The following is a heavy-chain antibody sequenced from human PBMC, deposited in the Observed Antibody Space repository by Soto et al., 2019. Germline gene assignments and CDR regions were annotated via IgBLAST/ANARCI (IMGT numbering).Heavy chain of an antibody. D-gene: IGHD6-13*01. V-gene: IGHV4-39*01. CDR1: GGSISSSSYY. CDR2: IYYSGST. Sequence: QLQLQESGPGLVKPSETLSLTCTVSGGSISSSSYYWGWIRQPPGKGLEWIGSIYYSGSTYYNPSLKSRVTISVDTSKTQSSLKLSSVTAADTAVYYCASFSPIAAAPFPDYWGQGTLVTVSS. CDR3: ASFSPIAAAPFPDY. J-gene: IGHJ4*02.